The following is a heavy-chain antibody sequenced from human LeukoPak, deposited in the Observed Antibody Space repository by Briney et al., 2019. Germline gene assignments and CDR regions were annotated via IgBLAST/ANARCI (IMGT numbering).Heavy chain of an antibody. D-gene: IGHD3-10*01. J-gene: IGHJ4*02. Sequence: EASVKVSCKASGFTFTGYYIHWVRQAPGQGLEWMGWISPHSGGTHYAQNFQGRVTMTRDTSISTAYMELSRLRSDDTAVYYCARAHRHGSGSYGISGDYWGQGTLVTVSS. V-gene: IGHV1-2*02. CDR2: ISPHSGGT. CDR1: GFTFTGYY. CDR3: ARAHRHGSGSYGISGDY.